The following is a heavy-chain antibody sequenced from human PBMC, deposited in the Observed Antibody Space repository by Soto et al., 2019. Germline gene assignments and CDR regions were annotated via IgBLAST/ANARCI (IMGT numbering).Heavy chain of an antibody. CDR3: AKDSWGGTVSGWSHDS. D-gene: IGHD6-19*01. CDR2: ISGSGA. CDR1: GFTFSNYP. Sequence: EVQLLESGGGLVQRGGSLTLSCAASGFTFSNYPMSWVRQAPGKGLEWVSVISGSGALYAGSVKGLFTIPRDHPKITLCLQLNSLRGDDTAVYYCAKDSWGGTVSGWSHDSWGQGTLVTVSS. V-gene: IGHV3-23*01. J-gene: IGHJ4*02.